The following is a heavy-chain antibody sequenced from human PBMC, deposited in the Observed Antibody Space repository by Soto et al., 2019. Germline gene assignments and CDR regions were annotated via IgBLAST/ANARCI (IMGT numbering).Heavy chain of an antibody. Sequence: PGESLKISCKGSGYNLASYWNNWVRQMPGNGLEWMGKIDPSDSSTTYSPSFQGHVTISVDKSISTAYLQWSSLKASDTAMYYCARLGHDYSNSGMDVWGQGTTVTVSS. CDR3: ARLGHDYSNSGMDV. J-gene: IGHJ6*02. CDR1: GYNLASYW. CDR2: IDPSDSST. D-gene: IGHD4-4*01. V-gene: IGHV5-10-1*01.